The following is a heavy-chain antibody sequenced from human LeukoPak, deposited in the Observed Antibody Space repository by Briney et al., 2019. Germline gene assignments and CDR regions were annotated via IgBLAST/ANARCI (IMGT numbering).Heavy chain of an antibody. J-gene: IGHJ4*02. D-gene: IGHD6-19*01. Sequence: GASVKVSCKASGYTFTGYYMHWVRQAPGQGLEWMGWINPNSGGTNYVQKFQGRVTMTRDTSISTAYMELSRLRSDDTAVYYCASSYHGYSSGWYSADYWGQGTLVTVSS. V-gene: IGHV1-2*02. CDR3: ASSYHGYSSGWYSADY. CDR2: INPNSGGT. CDR1: GYTFTGYY.